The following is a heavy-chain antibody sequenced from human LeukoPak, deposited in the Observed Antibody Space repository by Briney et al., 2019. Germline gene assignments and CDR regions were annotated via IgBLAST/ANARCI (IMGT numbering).Heavy chain of an antibody. D-gene: IGHD6-13*01. CDR1: GFSVSSNY. CDR2: IYSGGST. V-gene: IGHV3-53*01. J-gene: IGHJ4*02. CDR3: ATGYSSSWYY. Sequence: PGGSLRLSCAASGFSVSSNYMSWVRQAPGKGLEWVSAIYSGGSTYYADSVKGRFTISRDNSKNTLYLQMHSLRAEDTAVYYCATGYSSSWYYWGQGALVTVSS.